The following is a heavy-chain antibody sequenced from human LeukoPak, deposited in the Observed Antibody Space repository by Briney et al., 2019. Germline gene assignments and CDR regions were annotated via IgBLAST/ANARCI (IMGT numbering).Heavy chain of an antibody. V-gene: IGHV4-34*01. CDR2: INHSGST. J-gene: IGHJ6*02. D-gene: IGHD3-3*01. Sequence: SETLSLTCAAYGGSFSGYYWSWIRQPPGKGLEWIGEINHSGSTNYNPSLKSRVTISVDTSKNQFSLKLSSVTAADTAVYYCARGSITPPNTGEYGMDVWGQGTTVTVSS. CDR3: ARGSITPPNTGEYGMDV. CDR1: GGSFSGYY.